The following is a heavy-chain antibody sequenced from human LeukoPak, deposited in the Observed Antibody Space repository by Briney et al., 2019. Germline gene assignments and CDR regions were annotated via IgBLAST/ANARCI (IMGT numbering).Heavy chain of an antibody. CDR1: GFTVSSNY. Sequence: GGSLRLSCAASGFTVSSNYMSWVRQAPGKGLEWVSVIYSGGSTYYADSVKGRFTISRDNSKNTLYLQMNSLRGEDTAVYYCAKSGGTSSSGLGYWGQGTLVTVSS. CDR3: AKSGGTSSSGLGY. J-gene: IGHJ4*02. D-gene: IGHD6-13*01. CDR2: IYSGGST. V-gene: IGHV3-66*02.